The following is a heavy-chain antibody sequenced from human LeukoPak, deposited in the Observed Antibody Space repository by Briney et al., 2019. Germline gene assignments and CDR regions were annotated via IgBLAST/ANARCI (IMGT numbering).Heavy chain of an antibody. CDR1: GGSISSSSYY. D-gene: IGHD2-15*01. CDR2: IYYSGST. V-gene: IGHV4-39*01. Sequence: PSETLSLTCTVSGGSISSSSYYWGCIRQTPGKGLEWIGSIYYSGSTYYNPSLKSRVTISVDTSKNQFSLKLSSVTAADTAVYYCARRSRGGGNVDYWGQGTLVTVSS. CDR3: ARRSRGGGNVDY. J-gene: IGHJ4*02.